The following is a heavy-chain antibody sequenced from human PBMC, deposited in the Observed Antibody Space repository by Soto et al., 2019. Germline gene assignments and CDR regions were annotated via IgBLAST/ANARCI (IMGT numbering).Heavy chain of an antibody. CDR2: IYWDDDK. CDR1: GFSLSTSGVG. V-gene: IGHV2-5*02. CDR3: AHRLPVGYCSGGSCYSGPSYFDY. Sequence: ESGPTLVNPTQTLTLTCTFSGFSLSTSGVGVGWIRQPPGKALEWLALIYWDDDKRYSPSLKSRLTITKDTSKNQVVLTMTNMDPVDTATYYCAHRLPVGYCSGGSCYSGPSYFDYWGQGTLVTVSS. J-gene: IGHJ4*02. D-gene: IGHD2-15*01.